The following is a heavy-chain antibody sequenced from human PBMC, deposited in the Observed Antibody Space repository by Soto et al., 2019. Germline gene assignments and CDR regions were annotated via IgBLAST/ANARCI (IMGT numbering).Heavy chain of an antibody. CDR1: GAFSSTYY. J-gene: IGHJ5*02. Sequence: QVQLQESGPGLVKPSETLSLTCTVSGAFSSTYYWSWIRQPPGKGLEWIGYMNNIGRTNYNPSLNRRVTLSLDSSKNQFSLKLSSVIAADTAVYYCARSFCRDAVRCNWFDPWGLGTLVTASS. CDR2: MNNIGRT. CDR3: ARSFCRDAVRCNWFDP. V-gene: IGHV4-59*01. D-gene: IGHD2-8*01.